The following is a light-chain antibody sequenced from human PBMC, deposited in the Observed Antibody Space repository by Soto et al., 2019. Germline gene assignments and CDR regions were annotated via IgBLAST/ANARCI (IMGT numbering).Light chain of an antibody. Sequence: DIVMTQSPATLSVSPGERATLSCRASQSVSSNLAWHQQKPGQAPRLLIYGASSRATGIPDRFSGSGSGTDFTLTISRLEPEEFAVYYCQQYDSSWTVGQGTKVDIK. J-gene: IGKJ1*01. CDR1: QSVSSN. V-gene: IGKV3-20*01. CDR2: GAS. CDR3: QQYDSSWT.